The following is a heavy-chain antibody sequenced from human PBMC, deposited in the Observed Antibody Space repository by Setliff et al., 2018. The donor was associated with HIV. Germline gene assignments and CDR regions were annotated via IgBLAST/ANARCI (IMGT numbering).Heavy chain of an antibody. CDR3: ARVPVSNYYYYMDV. CDR1: GYIFSRYG. Sequence: GASVKVSCKISGYIFSRYGVTWVRQAPGQGLEWMGYISGYTGITNYTQGRVTMTTDISTSTAYMELRGLRSADTAVYYCARVPVSNYYYYMDVWGKGTTVTVSS. J-gene: IGHJ6*03. V-gene: IGHV1-18*01. CDR2: ISGYTGIT.